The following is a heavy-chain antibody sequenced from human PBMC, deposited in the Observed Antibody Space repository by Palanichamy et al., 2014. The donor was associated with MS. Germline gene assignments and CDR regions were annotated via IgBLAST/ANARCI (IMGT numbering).Heavy chain of an antibody. CDR3: AKHGANIVLYEVYDY. J-gene: IGHJ4*02. CDR2: ISGSGDST. V-gene: IGHV3-23*01. CDR1: GFIFSSYA. D-gene: IGHD2-8*01. Sequence: ELQLLEVVGEGVGYSLGGPVRLSCAASGFIFSSYAMSWVRQAPGKGLEWVSAISGSGDSTFYADSVKGRFTISRDNSKNTLYLQMSSLRAEDTAVYYCAKHGANIVLYEVYDYWGQGNLVTVSS.